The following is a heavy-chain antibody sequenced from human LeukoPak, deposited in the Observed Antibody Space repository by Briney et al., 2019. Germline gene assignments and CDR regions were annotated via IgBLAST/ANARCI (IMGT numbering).Heavy chain of an antibody. CDR1: GGSISSYY. CDR2: IYYSGST. J-gene: IGHJ6*03. Sequence: SVTLSLTCTVSGGSISSYYWSWIRQPPGKGLEWIGYIYYSGSTNYNPSLKSRVTISVDTSKNQFSLKLSSVTAADTAVYYCASGSGYYYYYYYMDVWGKGTTVTVSS. CDR3: ASGSGYYYYYYYMDV. D-gene: IGHD3-22*01. V-gene: IGHV4-59*01.